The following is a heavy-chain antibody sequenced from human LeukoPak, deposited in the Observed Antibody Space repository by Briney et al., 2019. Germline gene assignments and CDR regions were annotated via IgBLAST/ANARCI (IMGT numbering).Heavy chain of an antibody. V-gene: IGHV3-23*01. J-gene: IGHJ4*02. CDR2: VSGNTFST. CDR1: SFTFTSYT. CDR3: AFGYDSSGYN. Sequence: GGSLRLSCATSSFTFTSYTMSWVRQAPGEGLEWVSTVSGNTFSTFYADSVKGRFTVSRDNSKNTLSLQLTDLRAEDTAIYYCAFGYDSSGYNWGQGTLVTVSS. D-gene: IGHD3-22*01.